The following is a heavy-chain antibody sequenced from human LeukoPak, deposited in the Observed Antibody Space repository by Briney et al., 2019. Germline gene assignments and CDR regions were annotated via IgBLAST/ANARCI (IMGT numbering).Heavy chain of an antibody. Sequence: GGSLRLSCAASGFTFSSYSMNWVRQAPGKGLEWVSYVSSSSSTIYYADSVKGRFTTSRDNAKNSLYLQMNSLRAEGTAVYYCARGTSGWFDPWGQGTLVTVSS. V-gene: IGHV3-48*01. D-gene: IGHD1-1*01. CDR2: VSSSSSTI. CDR1: GFTFSSYS. J-gene: IGHJ5*02. CDR3: ARGTSGWFDP.